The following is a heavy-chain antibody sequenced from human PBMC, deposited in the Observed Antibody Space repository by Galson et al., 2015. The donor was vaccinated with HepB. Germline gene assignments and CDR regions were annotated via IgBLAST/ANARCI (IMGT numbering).Heavy chain of an antibody. CDR3: ARGPLSSCYKN. Sequence: SETLSLTCAVYGGSFSGYYWSWIRQPPGKGLEWIGEINHSGSTNYNPSLKSRVTISVDTSKNQFSLKLSSVTAADTAVYYCARGPLSSCYKNWGQGTLVTVSS. CDR1: GGSFSGYY. V-gene: IGHV4-34*01. CDR2: INHSGST. J-gene: IGHJ4*02. D-gene: IGHD2-2*01.